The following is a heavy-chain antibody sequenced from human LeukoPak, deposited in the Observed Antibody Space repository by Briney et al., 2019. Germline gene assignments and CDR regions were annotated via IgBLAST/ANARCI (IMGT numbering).Heavy chain of an antibody. J-gene: IGHJ5*02. CDR1: GYSISSYYH. Sequence: PSETLSLTCAVSGYSISSYYHWGWIRQPPGKGLEWIGFISHSGRTHYNPSLKRRVTISVDTSKNLFSLKLSSVTSSDTAVYYCARQANCGGDCYSFGPWGQGTLVTVSS. V-gene: IGHV4-38-2*01. CDR2: ISHSGRT. D-gene: IGHD2-21*01. CDR3: ARQANCGGDCYSFGP.